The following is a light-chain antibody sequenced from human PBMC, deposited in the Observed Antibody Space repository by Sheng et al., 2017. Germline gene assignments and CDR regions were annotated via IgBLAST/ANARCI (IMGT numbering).Light chain of an antibody. CDR3: QQRDSWPWT. J-gene: IGKJ1*01. Sequence: EIVLTQSPATLSLSPGERATLSCRASQSVSSNVAWYQQKPGLAPRLLIYDASHRATGIPARFSGGGSGTDFTLTISGLEPEDFAVYFCQQRDSWPWTFGQGT. CDR1: QSVSSN. CDR2: DAS. V-gene: IGKV3-11*01.